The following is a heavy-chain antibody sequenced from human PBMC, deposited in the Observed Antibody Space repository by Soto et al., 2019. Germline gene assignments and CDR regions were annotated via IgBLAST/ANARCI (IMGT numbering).Heavy chain of an antibody. J-gene: IGHJ4*02. V-gene: IGHV3-30-3*01. CDR2: ISYDGSNK. CDR3: ARVSRRGSGNGPFDY. D-gene: IGHD5-12*01. CDR1: GFTFSSYA. Sequence: PVGSLRLSCAASGFTFSSYAMHWVRQAPGKGLEWVAVISYDGSNKYYADSVKGRFTISRDNSKNTLYLQMNSLRAEDTAVYYCARVSRRGSGNGPFDYWGQGTLVTVSS.